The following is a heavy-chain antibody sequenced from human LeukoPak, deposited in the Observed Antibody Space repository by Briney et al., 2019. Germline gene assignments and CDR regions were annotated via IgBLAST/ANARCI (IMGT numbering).Heavy chain of an antibody. J-gene: IGHJ6*03. CDR1: GFTFSDTW. V-gene: IGHV3-74*01. CDR2: IRSDGSDT. CDR3: AKDYSAAGLIGPRGYYYYMDV. Sequence: GGSLRLSCAASGFTFSDTWMHWVRQAPGKGLVWVSRIRSDGSDTRYAESVKGRFTISRDNAKNTLYLQMNSLRAEDTAVYYCAKDYSAAGLIGPRGYYYYMDVWGKGTTVTVSS. D-gene: IGHD6-19*01.